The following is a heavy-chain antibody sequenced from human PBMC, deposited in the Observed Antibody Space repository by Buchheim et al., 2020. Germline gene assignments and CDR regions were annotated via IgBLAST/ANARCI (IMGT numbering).Heavy chain of an antibody. CDR3: ASSSSYSNYGDYYYYGMDV. Sequence: QVQLVQSGAEVKKPGASVKVSCKASGYTFTSYYTHWVRQAPGQGLEWMGIINPSGGSTSYAQKFQGRVTMTRDTSMSTVYMELSSLRSEDTAVYYCASSSSYSNYGDYYYYGMDVWGQGTT. V-gene: IGHV1-46*03. D-gene: IGHD4-11*01. J-gene: IGHJ6*02. CDR1: GYTFTSYY. CDR2: INPSGGST.